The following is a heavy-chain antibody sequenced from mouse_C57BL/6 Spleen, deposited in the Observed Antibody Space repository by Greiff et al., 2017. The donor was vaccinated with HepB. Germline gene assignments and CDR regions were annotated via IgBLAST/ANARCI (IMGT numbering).Heavy chain of an antibody. CDR3: AREGPFTTVVARGDYYAMDY. Sequence: VQLQQPGAELVKPGASVKMSCKASGYTFTSYWITWVKQRPGQGLEWIGDIYPGSGSTNYNEKFKSKATLTVDTSSSTAYMQLSSLTSEDSAVYYCAREGPFTTVVARGDYYAMDYWGQGTSVTVSS. D-gene: IGHD1-1*01. CDR2: IYPGSGST. J-gene: IGHJ4*01. CDR1: GYTFTSYW. V-gene: IGHV1-55*01.